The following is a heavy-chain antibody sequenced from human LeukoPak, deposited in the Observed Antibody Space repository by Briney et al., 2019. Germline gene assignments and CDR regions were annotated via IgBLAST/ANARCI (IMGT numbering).Heavy chain of an antibody. Sequence: GGSLRLSCAVSGFSFSDNYMSWVRDTPGGGLEWGSDIFGDSTYYIDSVKGRFTISRDNSKNMLFLQMDSLRVEDTAVYYCVKETRGTTVYYWGQGTLVTVSS. CDR1: GFSFSDNY. CDR3: VKETRGTTVYY. J-gene: IGHJ4*02. CDR2: IFGDST. D-gene: IGHD4-17*01. V-gene: IGHV3-66*01.